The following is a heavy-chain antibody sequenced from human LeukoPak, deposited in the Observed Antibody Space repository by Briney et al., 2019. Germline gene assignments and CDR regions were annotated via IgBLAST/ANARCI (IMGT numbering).Heavy chain of an antibody. CDR2: IYYSGST. Sequence: SETLSLTCTVSGGSISSSSYCWGWIRRPQGQALEWIGSIYYSGSTYYNPSLKSPVTISVDTSTNQFSLKMSSVTAAGTAVYYCARSPSNIAVAGRDAFDIWGQGTMVTVSP. J-gene: IGHJ3*02. V-gene: IGHV4-39*01. CDR3: ARSPSNIAVAGRDAFDI. CDR1: GGSISSSSYC. D-gene: IGHD6-19*01.